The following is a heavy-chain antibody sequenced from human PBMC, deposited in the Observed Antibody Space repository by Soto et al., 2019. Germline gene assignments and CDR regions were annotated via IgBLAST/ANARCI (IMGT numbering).Heavy chain of an antibody. J-gene: IGHJ5*02. D-gene: IGHD2-15*01. CDR3: ARTYCSSGSCWFDP. Sequence: SETLSLTCAVYGGSFSGYYWSWIRQPPGKGLEWIVMISYSGTTYYNPSLKSRVTISVDTSRNLFSLSLSSVTAADTAMFYCARTYCSSGSCWFDPWGQGTQVTVSS. CDR2: ISYSGTT. V-gene: IGHV4-34*01. CDR1: GGSFSGYY.